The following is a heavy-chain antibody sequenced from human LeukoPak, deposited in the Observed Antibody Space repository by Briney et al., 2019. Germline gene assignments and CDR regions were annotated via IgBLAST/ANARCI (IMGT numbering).Heavy chain of an antibody. V-gene: IGHV3-7*01. CDR2: IKEDGSEK. CDR3: ARVADSRGYYFPKDY. Sequence: GGSLRLSCAASGFTFSSYWMSWVRQAPGKGLEGVANIKEDGSEKYYVDSVKGRFTISRDNAKSSLFLQMNNLRAEDTAVYYCARVADSRGYYFPKDYWGQGTLVTVSS. CDR1: GFTFSSYW. D-gene: IGHD3-22*01. J-gene: IGHJ4*02.